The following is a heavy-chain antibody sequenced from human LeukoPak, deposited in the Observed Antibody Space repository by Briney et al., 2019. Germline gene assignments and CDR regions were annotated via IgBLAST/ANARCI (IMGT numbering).Heavy chain of an antibody. CDR3: ARGLRGYSYGPFQY. Sequence: SVKVSCTASGGTFSSYAISWVGQAPGQGLEWMGRVIPIYGIANYAQKFQGRVTITADKSTSTAYMELSSLRSEDTAVYYCARGLRGYSYGPFQYWGQGTLVTVSS. D-gene: IGHD5-18*01. CDR2: VIPIYGIA. J-gene: IGHJ4*02. V-gene: IGHV1-69*04. CDR1: GGTFSSYA.